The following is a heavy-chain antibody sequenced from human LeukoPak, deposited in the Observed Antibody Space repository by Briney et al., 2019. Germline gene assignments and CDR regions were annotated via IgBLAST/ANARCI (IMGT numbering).Heavy chain of an antibody. CDR1: GFTFSSYA. CDR3: AKYKFGYSSGWYTWFDP. J-gene: IGHJ5*02. CDR2: ISGSGGST. Sequence: PVGSLRLSCAASGFTFSSYAMSWVRQAPGKGLEWVSAISGSGGSTYYADSVKGRFTISRDNSKNTLYLQMNSLRAEDTAVYYCAKYKFGYSSGWYTWFDPWGQGTLVTVSS. V-gene: IGHV3-23*01. D-gene: IGHD6-19*01.